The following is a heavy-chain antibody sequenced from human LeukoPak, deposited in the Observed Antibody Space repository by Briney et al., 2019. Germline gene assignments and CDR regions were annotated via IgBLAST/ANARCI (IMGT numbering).Heavy chain of an antibody. V-gene: IGHV3-30*18. D-gene: IGHD1-26*01. J-gene: IGHJ4*02. CDR1: GFTFSSHD. CDR2: ISYDGGKK. Sequence: GGSLRLSCAASGFTFSSHDMHWVRQAPGKGLEWVSFISYDGGKKDYADSVKGRFTISRDNTRNTLYLQMNRLRAEDTALYYCAKDHTVGATFGVYFDYWGQGTLVTVSS. CDR3: AKDHTVGATFGVYFDY.